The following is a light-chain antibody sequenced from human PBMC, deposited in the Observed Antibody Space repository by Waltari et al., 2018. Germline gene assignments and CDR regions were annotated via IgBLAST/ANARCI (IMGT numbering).Light chain of an antibody. Sequence: DIVLTQSPDSLAVSLGARVTFNFKSSQSLLYSSNNRNYLAWYQQRAGQSPKLLIYGASTREMGVPGRFRGSGSGTDFTLTISSLQAEDVAIYYCQQYFTTPYTFGRGTKLEIK. V-gene: IGKV4-1*01. CDR3: QQYFTTPYT. CDR1: QSLLYSSNNRNY. J-gene: IGKJ2*01. CDR2: GAS.